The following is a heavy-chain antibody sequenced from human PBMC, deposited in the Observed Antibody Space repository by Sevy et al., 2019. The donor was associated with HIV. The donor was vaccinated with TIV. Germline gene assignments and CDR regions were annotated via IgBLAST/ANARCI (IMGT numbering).Heavy chain of an antibody. CDR2: INPTSGGT. D-gene: IGHD6-13*01. CDR1: GYSFSGYN. Sequence: ASVKVSCKTSGYSFSGYNMHWVRQAPGQGLEWMGRINPTSGGTKFAEMFQGRVTMTRDVSISTAYMELSSLRSDDTAVYYCVRVPAAAGTRGYFDYWGQGTLVTVSS. V-gene: IGHV1-2*06. CDR3: VRVPAAAGTRGYFDY. J-gene: IGHJ4*02.